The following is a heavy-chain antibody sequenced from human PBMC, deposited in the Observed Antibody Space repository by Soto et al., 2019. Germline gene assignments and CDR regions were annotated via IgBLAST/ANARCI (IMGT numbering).Heavy chain of an antibody. D-gene: IGHD5-12*01. CDR2: ISSSSSYT. Sequence: QVQLVESGGGLVKPGGSLRLSCVASGFTFSDYYMSWIRQAPGKGLEWVSYISSSSSYTNYADSVKGRFTISRDNAKNSLYLQMNCLRAEDTAVYYCARDHHRYSGYDYVDYWGQGTLVTVSS. V-gene: IGHV3-11*05. J-gene: IGHJ4*02. CDR3: ARDHHRYSGYDYVDY. CDR1: GFTFSDYY.